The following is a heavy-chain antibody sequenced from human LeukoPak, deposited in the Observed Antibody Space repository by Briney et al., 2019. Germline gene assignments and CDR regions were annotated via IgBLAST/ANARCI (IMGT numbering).Heavy chain of an antibody. CDR2: IYYSGST. J-gene: IGHJ4*02. CDR1: GGSISSYY. Sequence: PSETLSLTCTVSGGSISSYYWSWIRQPPGKGLEWIGYIYYSGSTNYNPSLKSRVTISVDTSKNQFSLKLSSVTAADTAVYYCATIAVAGRGYFDYWGQGTLVTVSS. V-gene: IGHV4-59*01. D-gene: IGHD6-19*01. CDR3: ATIAVAGRGYFDY.